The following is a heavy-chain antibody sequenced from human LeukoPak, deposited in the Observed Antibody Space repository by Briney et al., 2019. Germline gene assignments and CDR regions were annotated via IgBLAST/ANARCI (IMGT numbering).Heavy chain of an antibody. Sequence: GGSLRLSCVPSVFTSTIDGAHWVRPAPREGLGWVGFIWYVVSNKYNAASVQGRFTISRDNSRNTLYMQMNSLRAEDRAVYYCAKDPARVPVIHHYYSHSMHVWGKGTTLTISS. CDR3: AKDPARVPVIHHYYSHSMHV. V-gene: IGHV3-30*02. CDR1: VFTSTIDG. CDR2: IWYVVSNK. D-gene: IGHD3-16*02. J-gene: IGHJ6*03.